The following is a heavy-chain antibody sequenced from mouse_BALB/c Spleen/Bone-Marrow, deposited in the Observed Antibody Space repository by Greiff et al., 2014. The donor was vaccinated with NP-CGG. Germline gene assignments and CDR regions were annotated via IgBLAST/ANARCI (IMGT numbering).Heavy chain of an antibody. CDR2: IWGDGST. V-gene: IGHV2-6-7*01. Sequence: QVQLQQSGPGLVAPSQSLAITCTVSGFSLTGYGVKWVRQPPGKGLEWLGEIWGDGSTDYNSALKSRLSISKDNSKSQVFLKMDSLQTDDTARYYCARDYGTGAMDYWGQGTSVTVSS. CDR3: ARDYGTGAMDY. CDR1: GFSLTGYG. D-gene: IGHD1-1*01. J-gene: IGHJ4*01.